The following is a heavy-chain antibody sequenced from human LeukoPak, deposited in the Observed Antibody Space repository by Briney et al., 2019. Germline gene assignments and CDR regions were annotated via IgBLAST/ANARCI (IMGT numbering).Heavy chain of an antibody. V-gene: IGHV4-61*10. J-gene: IGHJ3*02. CDR2: IYYSGST. CDR1: GDSTSSGDYY. Sequence: SQTLSLTCTVSGDSTSSGDYYWSWIRQPAGKGLEWIGYIYYSGSTNYNPSLKSRVTISVDTSKNQFSLKLSSVTAADTAVYYCARNMIVVAEGAFDIWGQGTMVTVSS. CDR3: ARNMIVVAEGAFDI. D-gene: IGHD3-22*01.